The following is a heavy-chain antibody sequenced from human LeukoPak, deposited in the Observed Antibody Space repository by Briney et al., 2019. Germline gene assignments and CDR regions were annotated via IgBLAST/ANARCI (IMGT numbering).Heavy chain of an antibody. CDR3: ARLFSGYDYYIDY. J-gene: IGHJ4*02. CDR2: IYPGDPDT. V-gene: IGHV5-51*01. Sequence: GASLMISCKGSGYSFTSYWLCWVRQMAGKRLGLLGIIYPGDPDTRYSPSFQGQVTISADKSISTAYLQWSSLKASDTAMYYCARLFSGYDYYIDYWGQGTLVTVSS. D-gene: IGHD5-12*01. CDR1: GYSFTSYW.